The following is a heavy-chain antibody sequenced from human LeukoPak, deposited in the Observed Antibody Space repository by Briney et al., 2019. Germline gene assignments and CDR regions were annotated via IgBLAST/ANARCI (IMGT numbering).Heavy chain of an antibody. CDR3: RPSGVARGSGDYFDY. J-gene: IGHJ4*02. D-gene: IGHD3-16*01. V-gene: IGHV3-23*01. CDR1: GFTFSSYA. CDR2: ISGSGGST. Sequence: GGSLRLSCAASGFTFSSYAMSWVRQAPGKGLEWVSAISGSGGSTYYADYADSVKGRFTISRDNSKNTLYLQMNSLRAEDTAVYYCRPSGVARGSGDYFDYWGQGTLVTVSS.